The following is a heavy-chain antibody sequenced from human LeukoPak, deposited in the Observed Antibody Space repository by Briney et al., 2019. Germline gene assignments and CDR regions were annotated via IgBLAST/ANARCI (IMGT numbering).Heavy chain of an antibody. J-gene: IGHJ4*02. V-gene: IGHV1-2*02. Sequence: ASVKVSCKASGYTFTGYYLHWVRQAPGQGLEWMGWINPNSGGTNYAQKFQGRVTMTRDTSNSTAYMELYSLTSDDTAVYYCANVYSNYWEWEYWGQGTLVTVSS. D-gene: IGHD1-26*01. CDR1: GYTFTGYY. CDR2: INPNSGGT. CDR3: ANVYSNYWEWEY.